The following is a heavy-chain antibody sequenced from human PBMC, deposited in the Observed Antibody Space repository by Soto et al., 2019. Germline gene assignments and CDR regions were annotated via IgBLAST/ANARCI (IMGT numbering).Heavy chain of an antibody. V-gene: IGHV3-33*01. CDR1: GFTFSSYG. CDR2: IWDDGSNK. J-gene: IGHJ6*02. D-gene: IGHD2-21*02. CDR3: ARDGDLYDRNYYYGMDV. Sequence: QVQLVESGGGVVQSGRSLRLSCAASGFTFSSYGMHWVRQAPGKGLEWVAVIWDDGSNKYYADSVEGRFTISRDNSKNTLYLQMNSLRAEDTAVYYCARDGDLYDRNYYYGMDVWGQGTTVTVSS.